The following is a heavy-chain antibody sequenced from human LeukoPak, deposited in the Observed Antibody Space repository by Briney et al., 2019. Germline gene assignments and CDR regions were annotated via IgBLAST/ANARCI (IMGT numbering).Heavy chain of an antibody. CDR2: INRSGST. J-gene: IGHJ6*03. CDR1: GGSFSDYY. Sequence: SETLSLTCAVYGGSFSDYYWSWIRQPPGKGLEGSGEINRSGSTNYNPSLKRRVIISADTSKNQFSLKLSSVTAADTAVFYCARRATTSRFTLVRNNPVRFYYYYMDVWGKGTTVTISS. D-gene: IGHD3-10*01. V-gene: IGHV4-34*01. CDR3: ARRATTSRFTLVRNNPVRFYYYYMDV.